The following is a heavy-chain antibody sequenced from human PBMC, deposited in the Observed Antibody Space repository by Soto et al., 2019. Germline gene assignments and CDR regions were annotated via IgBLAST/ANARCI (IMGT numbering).Heavy chain of an antibody. CDR3: ARDGGQGRGVIGHY. CDR1: GDSVDSENAY. D-gene: IGHD3-16*02. Sequence: SSETLSLTCTVSGDSVDSENAYWNWIRQAPGKGPEWIGYIYYNVGTNDNPSLKSRATILLDPSTHQFSLTPTSATAADTAVYYCARDGGQGRGVIGHYWGRGILVTVSS. V-gene: IGHV4-61*01. CDR2: IYYNVGT. J-gene: IGHJ4*02.